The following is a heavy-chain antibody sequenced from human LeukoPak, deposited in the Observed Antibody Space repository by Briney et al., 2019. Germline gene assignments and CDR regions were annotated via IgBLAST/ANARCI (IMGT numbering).Heavy chain of an antibody. D-gene: IGHD6-19*01. CDR1: AGSIRTSTYY. CDR2: VFYSGSS. CDR3: ARERSGWSGGNYYYHYMDV. J-gene: IGHJ6*03. V-gene: IGHV4-39*01. Sequence: SETLSLTCSVSAGSIRTSTYYWGGIRQPPGKRLEWIGSVFYSGSSHYNPSLKSRVTISVDTSNNQFSLKLTSVTAADTAVYYCARERSGWSGGNYYYHYMDVWGKGTALIVSS.